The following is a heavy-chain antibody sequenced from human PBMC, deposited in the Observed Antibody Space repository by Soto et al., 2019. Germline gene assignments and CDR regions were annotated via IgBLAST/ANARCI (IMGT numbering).Heavy chain of an antibody. D-gene: IGHD3-10*01. V-gene: IGHV3-30*18. CDR2: ISHDGSNK. CDR3: AKDPFYYGSGSHPCRMDV. J-gene: IGHJ6*02. Sequence: GGSLRLSCAACGLTFSSYGMHWFRQAPGKGLEWVAVISHDGSNKYYADSVKGRFTISRDNSKNTRYLQMNSLRAEDTAVYYCAKDPFYYGSGSHPCRMDVWGQGTTVTVSS. CDR1: GLTFSSYG.